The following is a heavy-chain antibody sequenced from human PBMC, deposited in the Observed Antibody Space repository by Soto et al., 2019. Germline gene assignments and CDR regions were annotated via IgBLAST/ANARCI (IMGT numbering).Heavy chain of an antibody. CDR3: AGSVGGGFDY. J-gene: IGHJ4*02. V-gene: IGHV3-66*01. CDR2: VYIGGNT. CDR1: AFTVSSNY. Sequence: EVQLVESGGGLVQPGGSLRLSCADSAFTVSSNYLSWVRQAPGKGLEWVSVVYIGGNTYYAESVEDRFTISRDNFQNMPFLQMNSLGAEDTAVYYCAGSVGGGFDYWGQGTLVTVSS. D-gene: IGHD3-16*01.